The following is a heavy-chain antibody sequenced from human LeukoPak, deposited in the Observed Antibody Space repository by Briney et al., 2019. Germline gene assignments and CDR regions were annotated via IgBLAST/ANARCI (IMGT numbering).Heavy chain of an antibody. D-gene: IGHD6-6*01. CDR2: IIPIFGTA. CDR3: ARDLYSSSPF. V-gene: IGHV1-69*05. Sequence: ASVKVSCKATGGTFSNYAISWVRQAPGQGLEWMGGIIPIFGTANYAQKFQGRVTITTDESTSTAYMELSSLRSEDTAVYYCARDLYSSSPFWGQGTLVTVSS. J-gene: IGHJ4*02. CDR1: GGTFSNYA.